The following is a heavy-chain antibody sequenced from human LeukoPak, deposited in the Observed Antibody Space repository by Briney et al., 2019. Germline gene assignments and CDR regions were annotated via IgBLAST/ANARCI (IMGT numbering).Heavy chain of an antibody. D-gene: IGHD2-21*02. J-gene: IGHJ6*02. Sequence: ASVKVSCKASGGTFSSYAISWVRQAPGQGLEWMGGIIPIFGTANYAQKFQGRVTITADESTSTAYMELSSLRSEDTAVYYCARAHCGGDCFYYYYYGMDVWGQGTTVTVSS. CDR1: GGTFSSYA. V-gene: IGHV1-69*13. CDR2: IIPIFGTA. CDR3: ARAHCGGDCFYYYYYGMDV.